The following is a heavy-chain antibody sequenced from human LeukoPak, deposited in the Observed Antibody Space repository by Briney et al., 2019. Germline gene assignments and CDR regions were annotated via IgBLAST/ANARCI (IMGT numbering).Heavy chain of an antibody. CDR2: IRYDGSNK. Sequence: GGSLRLSCTASGFTFRNYGFHWVRQAPGKGLEWVAVIRYDGSNKYYADSVKGRFTFSRDDSKSTLYLQMDSLRAEDTAVYYCARDAASSWSKPFDYWGQGTLVTVSS. J-gene: IGHJ4*02. CDR1: GFTFRNYG. V-gene: IGHV3-33*01. D-gene: IGHD6-13*01. CDR3: ARDAASSWSKPFDY.